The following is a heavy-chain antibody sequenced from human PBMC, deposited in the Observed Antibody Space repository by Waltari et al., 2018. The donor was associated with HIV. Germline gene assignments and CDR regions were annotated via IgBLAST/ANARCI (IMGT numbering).Heavy chain of an antibody. V-gene: IGHV3-48*01. CDR2: ISSRSSTI. CDR3: ARVGAAYFDY. D-gene: IGHD2-15*01. J-gene: IGHJ4*02. Sequence: EVQLVESGGGLVQPGGSLRLSCAASGFTFSSYSMNWVRQAPGKGLEGVSYISSRSSTIYYADSVKGRFTISRDNAKNSLYLQMNSLRAEDTAVYYCARVGAAYFDYWGQGTLVTVSS. CDR1: GFTFSSYS.